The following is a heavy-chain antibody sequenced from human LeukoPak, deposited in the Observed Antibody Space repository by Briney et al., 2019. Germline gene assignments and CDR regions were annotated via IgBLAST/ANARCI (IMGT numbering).Heavy chain of an antibody. J-gene: IGHJ6*03. D-gene: IGHD1-26*01. CDR3: ARDPYSGSYGDYYYYYMDV. Sequence: GGSLRLSCATSGFTFSAYDMNWVRQAPGKGLEWVSSITSSSRYIYYADSVRGRFTISRDNAKSSLYLQMNSLRAEDTAVHYCARDPYSGSYGDYYYYYMDVWGKGTTVTISS. CDR1: GFTFSAYD. V-gene: IGHV3-21*01. CDR2: ITSSSRYI.